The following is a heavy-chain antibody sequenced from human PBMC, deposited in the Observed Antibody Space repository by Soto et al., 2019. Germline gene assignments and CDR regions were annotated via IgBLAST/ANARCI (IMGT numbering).Heavy chain of an antibody. Sequence: EVQLVESGGGLVQPGRSLRLSCGASGFTFDDYAMHWVRQAPGKGLEWVSGISWNSGSIAYADSVKGRFTISRDNAKNSLYLHMNSLTPEDTALYYCAKDFSDIWDYRRDFDYWGQGTLVTVSS. CDR2: ISWNSGSI. CDR3: AKDFSDIWDYRRDFDY. D-gene: IGHD1-7*01. CDR1: GFTFDDYA. V-gene: IGHV3-9*01. J-gene: IGHJ4*02.